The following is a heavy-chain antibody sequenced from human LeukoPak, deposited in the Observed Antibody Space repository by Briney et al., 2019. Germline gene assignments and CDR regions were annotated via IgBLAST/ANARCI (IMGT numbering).Heavy chain of an antibody. D-gene: IGHD5-12*01. CDR2: ISGSGGST. J-gene: IGHJ4*02. Sequence: GGTLRLSCAASGFTFSSYGMSWVRQAPGKGLEWVSAISGSGGSTYYADSVKGRFTISRDNSKNTLYLQMKNLRAEDTAVYYCAKDGAWLRFDDWGQGILVTVSS. V-gene: IGHV3-23*01. CDR1: GFTFSSYG. CDR3: AKDGAWLRFDD.